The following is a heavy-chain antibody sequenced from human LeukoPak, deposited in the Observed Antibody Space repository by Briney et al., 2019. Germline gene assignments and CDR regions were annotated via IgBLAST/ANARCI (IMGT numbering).Heavy chain of an antibody. J-gene: IGHJ3*02. V-gene: IGHV4-59*08. CDR2: VFHSGTT. CDR3: ARRMATVTDAFDI. Sequence: SETLSLTCNVSGDSLTINSWSCIRQTPGKRLEWIGYVFHSGTTNYSPSLKSRVTLSLDTSKKQIYFRLASVTASDTALSYCARRMATVTDAFDIWGRGTMVSVSS. D-gene: IGHD5-24*01. CDR1: GDSLTINS.